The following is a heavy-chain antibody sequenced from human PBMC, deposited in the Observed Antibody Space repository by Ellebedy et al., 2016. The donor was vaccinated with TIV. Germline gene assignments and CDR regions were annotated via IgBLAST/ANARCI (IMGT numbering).Heavy chain of an antibody. D-gene: IGHD1-26*01. CDR2: IIPILGVA. Sequence: AASVKVSCKASGGTFSNYAFNWVRQAPGQGLEWMGRIIPILGVAEYAQNFQGRVTFTADKYTTTAYMELSSLRSEETAVYYCARWGGSSGRFQGPYDYWGQGTLVAVSS. V-gene: IGHV1-69*04. CDR1: GGTFSNYA. J-gene: IGHJ4*02. CDR3: ARWGGSSGRFQGPYDY.